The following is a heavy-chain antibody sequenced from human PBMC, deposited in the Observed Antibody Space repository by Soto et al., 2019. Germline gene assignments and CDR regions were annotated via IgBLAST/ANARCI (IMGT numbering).Heavy chain of an antibody. J-gene: IGHJ6*02. CDR2: INPSGGST. D-gene: IGHD3-10*01. CDR3: ATAYGSGSYYDPTYYYYGMDV. CDR1: GYTFTSYY. Sequence: GASVKVSCKASGYTFTSYYMHWVRQAPGQGLEWMGIINPSGGSTSYAQKFQGRVTMTRDTSTSTVYMELSSLRSEDTAVYYCATAYGSGSYYDPTYYYYGMDVWGQGTTVTVSS. V-gene: IGHV1-46*01.